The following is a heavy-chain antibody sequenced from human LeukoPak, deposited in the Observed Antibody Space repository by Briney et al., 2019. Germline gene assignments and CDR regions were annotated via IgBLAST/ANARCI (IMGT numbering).Heavy chain of an antibody. V-gene: IGHV3-66*02. D-gene: IGHD3-22*01. CDR2: LYSGGHT. CDR1: GFTVSSSY. Sequence: GGSLRLSCAASGFTVSSSYMSLIRQAPGKGLEWVAVLYSGGHTYYAGSVRGRFTISRDTSKNTLYLQMDSLRSEDTAEYYCARARCDSCGYGSWGQGTLVTVSS. CDR3: ARARCDSCGYGS. J-gene: IGHJ5*02.